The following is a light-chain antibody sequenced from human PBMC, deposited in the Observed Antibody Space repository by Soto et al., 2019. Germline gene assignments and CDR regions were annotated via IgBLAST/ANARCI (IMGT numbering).Light chain of an antibody. Sequence: QTVVTQEPSFSVSPGRTVTLTCGLSSGSVSTNYYPSWYQQTPGQAPRTLIYSTNIRSSGVPDRFSGSILGNKAALTITGAQADDESDYYCVLYMGSGIWVFGGGTKVTVL. V-gene: IGLV8-61*01. CDR2: STN. CDR3: VLYMGSGIWV. CDR1: SGSVSTNYY. J-gene: IGLJ3*02.